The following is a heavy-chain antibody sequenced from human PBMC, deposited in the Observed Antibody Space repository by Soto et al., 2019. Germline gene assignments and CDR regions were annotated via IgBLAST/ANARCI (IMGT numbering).Heavy chain of an antibody. V-gene: IGHV4-39*01. Sequence: PSETLSLTCTFSGGSISSSSYYCGWIRQPPGKGLEWIGSIYYSGSTYYNPSLKSRVTISVDTSKNQFSLKLSSVTAADTAVYYCARLMITFGGVIVIKSYCMDVWGQGTTVTVSS. CDR3: ARLMITFGGVIVIKSYCMDV. J-gene: IGHJ6*02. CDR1: GGSISSSSYY. D-gene: IGHD3-16*02. CDR2: IYYSGST.